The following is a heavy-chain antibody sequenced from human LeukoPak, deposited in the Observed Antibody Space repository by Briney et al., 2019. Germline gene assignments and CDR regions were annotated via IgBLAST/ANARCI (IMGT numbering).Heavy chain of an antibody. CDR3: ARDFFHGHCSGLTCFLLDS. CDR1: GYTFTRYG. CDR2: ISAYNGNT. J-gene: IGHJ4*02. Sequence: ASVKVSCKASGYTFTRYGITWVRQAPGQGLEWMGWISAYNGNTNYAQKFQGRLTVTTDTSTNTAYMELSSLRPDDTAVYYCARDFFHGHCSGLTCFLLDSWGQGSLVTVSS. V-gene: IGHV1-18*01. D-gene: IGHD2-15*01.